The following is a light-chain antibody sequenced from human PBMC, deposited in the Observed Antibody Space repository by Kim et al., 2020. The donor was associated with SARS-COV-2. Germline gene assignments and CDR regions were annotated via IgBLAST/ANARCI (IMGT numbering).Light chain of an antibody. Sequence: APGKRPTRSCRASQTISSSYLAWFQQKGGQAPRLLMYGAFSRATGIPDRFSGSGSGTDFTLTISRLEPEDFAVYYCHQYGTSPETFGPGTKVDIK. CDR1: QTISSSY. J-gene: IGKJ1*01. CDR2: GAF. CDR3: HQYGTSPET. V-gene: IGKV3-20*01.